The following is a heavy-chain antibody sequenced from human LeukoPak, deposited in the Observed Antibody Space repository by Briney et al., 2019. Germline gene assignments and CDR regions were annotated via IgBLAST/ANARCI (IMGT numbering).Heavy chain of an antibody. CDR2: IYYSGST. CDR3: ARQGQWLVY. D-gene: IGHD6-19*01. J-gene: IGHJ4*02. CDR1: GGSISSGSYY. Sequence: PSETLSLTCTVSGGSISSGSYYWSWIRQPPGKGLEWIGYIYYSGSTNYNPSLKSRVTISVDTSKNQFSLKLSSVTAADTAVYYCARQGQWLVYWGQGTLVTVSS. V-gene: IGHV4-61*01.